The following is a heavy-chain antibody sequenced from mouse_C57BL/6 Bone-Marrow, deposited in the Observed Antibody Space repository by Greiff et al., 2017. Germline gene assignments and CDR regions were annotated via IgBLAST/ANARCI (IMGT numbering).Heavy chain of an antibody. CDR1: GFNIKDDY. CDR2: IDPENGDT. CDR3: TTADGALFDY. J-gene: IGHJ2*01. Sequence: EVQLQQSGAELVRPGASVKLSCTASGFNIKDDYMHWVKQRPEQGLEWIGWIDPENGDTEYASKFQGKATITADTSSNTAYLQRSSLTSEDTAVYYCTTADGALFDYWGQGTTLTVSS. D-gene: IGHD1-1*02. V-gene: IGHV14-4*01.